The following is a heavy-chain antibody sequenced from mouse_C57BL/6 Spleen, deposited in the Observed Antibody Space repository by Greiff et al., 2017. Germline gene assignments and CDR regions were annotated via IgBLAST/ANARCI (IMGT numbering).Heavy chain of an antibody. CDR3: ARRSDYEGWFAY. J-gene: IGHJ3*01. D-gene: IGHD2-4*01. V-gene: IGHV5-15*01. CDR2: ISNLAYSI. Sequence: EVQGVESGGGLVQPGGSLKISCAASGFTFSDYGMAWVRQAPRKGPEWVAFISNLAYSIYYADTVTGRFTISRENAKNTLYLEMSSLRSEDTAMYDCARRSDYEGWFAYWGQGTLVTVSA. CDR1: GFTFSDYG.